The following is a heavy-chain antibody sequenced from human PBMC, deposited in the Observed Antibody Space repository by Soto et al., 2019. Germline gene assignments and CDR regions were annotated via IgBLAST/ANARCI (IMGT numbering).Heavy chain of an antibody. CDR2: VNGGSGST. CDR1: GYTFTDHA. J-gene: IGHJ4*02. D-gene: IGHD6-19*01. CDR3: AHSSGWYALDY. V-gene: IGHV1-3*01. Sequence: ASVKVSCKASGYTFTDHAIHWVRLAPGQRLEWMGWVNGGSGSTRYSQTFQDRLTFTRDTSATTAYMELNSLRSEDTAMYYCAHSSGWYALDYWGQGTLVTVSS.